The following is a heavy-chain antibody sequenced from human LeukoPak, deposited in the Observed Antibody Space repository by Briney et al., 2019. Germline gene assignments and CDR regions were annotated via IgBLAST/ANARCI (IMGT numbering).Heavy chain of an antibody. CDR2: IYSGGST. D-gene: IGHD5-18*01. Sequence: GGSVRLSCAASGFTVSSKYMSWVTQAPGKGLVWVSVIYSGGSTYYADSVKGRFTISRDNSKNTLYLQMNSLRAEDTAVYYCARGSAVQVWYYYYYGMDVWGQGTTVTVSS. CDR3: ARGSAVQVWYYYYYGMDV. J-gene: IGHJ6*02. V-gene: IGHV3-53*01. CDR1: GFTVSSKY.